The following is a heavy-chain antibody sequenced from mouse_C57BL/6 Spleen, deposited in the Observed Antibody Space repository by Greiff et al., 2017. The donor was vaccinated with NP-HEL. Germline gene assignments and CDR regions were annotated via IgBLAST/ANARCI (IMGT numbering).Heavy chain of an antibody. V-gene: IGHV1-15*01. Sequence: VQLQQSGAELVRPGASVTLSCKASGYTFTDYEMHWVKQTPVHGLEWIGAIDPETGGTAYNQKFKGKAILTADKSSSTAYMELRSLTSEYSAVYYCTRGEDGYAFDYWGQGTTLTVSS. CDR1: GYTFTDYE. D-gene: IGHD2-2*01. J-gene: IGHJ2*01. CDR3: TRGEDGYAFDY. CDR2: IDPETGGT.